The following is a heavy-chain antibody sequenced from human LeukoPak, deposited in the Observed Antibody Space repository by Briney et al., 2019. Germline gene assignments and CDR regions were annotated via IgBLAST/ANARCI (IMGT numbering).Heavy chain of an antibody. CDR3: ARGRDDILTGYSPAFDY. Sequence: PSETLSLTCTVSGGSISSGGYYWSWIRQHPGKGLEWIGYIYYSGSTYYNPSLKSRVTISVDTSKNQFSLKLSSVTAADTAVYYCARGRDDILTGYSPAFDYWGQGTLVTVSS. J-gene: IGHJ4*02. V-gene: IGHV4-31*03. CDR2: IYYSGST. CDR1: GGSISSGGYY. D-gene: IGHD3-9*01.